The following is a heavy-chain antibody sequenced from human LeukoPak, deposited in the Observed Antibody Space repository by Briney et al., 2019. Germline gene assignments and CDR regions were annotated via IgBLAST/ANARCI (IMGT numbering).Heavy chain of an antibody. D-gene: IGHD2-2*01. Sequence: GRSLRLSCTASGFTFGDYAMSWARQARGQGLEWLGFIRSKVYGETTEYAASVKGRFTVSRDDSNSLAYLQMNSLQTEDTAVYYCTRLVPYLDYWGQGTLVTVSS. J-gene: IGHJ4*02. CDR2: IRSKVYGETT. CDR1: GFTFGDYA. V-gene: IGHV3-49*04. CDR3: TRLVPYLDY.